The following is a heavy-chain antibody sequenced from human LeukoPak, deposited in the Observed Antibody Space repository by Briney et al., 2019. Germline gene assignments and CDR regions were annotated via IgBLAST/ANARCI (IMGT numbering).Heavy chain of an antibody. CDR2: ISSSSYI. V-gene: IGHV3-21*01. Sequence: GGSLRLSCAASGFTFSSYSMTWVRQAPGKGLEWVSSISSSSYIYYADSVKGRFTISRDNAKNSLYLQMNSLRVEDTAVYYCARDSLYDYVWGSYRHNSDHWGQGTLVTVSS. CDR1: GFTFSSYS. CDR3: ARDSLYDYVWGSYRHNSDH. J-gene: IGHJ4*02. D-gene: IGHD3-16*02.